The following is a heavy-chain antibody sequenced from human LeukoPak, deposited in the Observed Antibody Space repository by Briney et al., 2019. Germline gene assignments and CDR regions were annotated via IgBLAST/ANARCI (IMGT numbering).Heavy chain of an antibody. D-gene: IGHD3-3*01. CDR1: GGSISSYY. CDR3: ARGHYDFWSGYYRAQPRHYYFDY. V-gene: IGHV4-4*07. J-gene: IGHJ4*02. Sequence: SETLSLTCTVSGGSISSYYWSWIRQPAGKGLEWIGRIYTSGSTNYNPSLKSRVTISVDTSKNQFSLKLSSVTAADTAVYYCARGHYDFWSGYYRAQPRHYYFDYWGQGTLVTVSS. CDR2: IYTSGST.